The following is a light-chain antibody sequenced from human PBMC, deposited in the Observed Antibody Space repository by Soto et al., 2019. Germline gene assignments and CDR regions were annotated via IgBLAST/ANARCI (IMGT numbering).Light chain of an antibody. CDR2: DAS. CDR3: QQRSSWPWT. J-gene: IGKJ1*01. CDR1: QSVRSS. Sequence: EILLTQSPATLSLSPGERATLSCRASQSVRSSLAWYQQKPGQAPRLLIYDASTRATGIPGRFSGSGSGTDFTLIISSLEPEDFAVYYCQQRSSWPWTFGQGAKVEIK. V-gene: IGKV3-11*01.